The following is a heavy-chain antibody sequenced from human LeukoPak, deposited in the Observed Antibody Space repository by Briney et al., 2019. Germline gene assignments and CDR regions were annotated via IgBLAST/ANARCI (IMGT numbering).Heavy chain of an antibody. Sequence: GESLKISCKGSGYSFTSYYLAWVRQMPGKGLEWMGLIYPADSDIRYSPSFQGQVTTSVDKSVSTAYLQWSSLKASDTAVYYCARMSLRSGSRDYWGQGTLVTVSS. CDR3: ARMSLRSGSRDY. J-gene: IGHJ4*02. CDR2: IYPADSDI. D-gene: IGHD1-26*01. V-gene: IGHV5-51*01. CDR1: GYSFTSYY.